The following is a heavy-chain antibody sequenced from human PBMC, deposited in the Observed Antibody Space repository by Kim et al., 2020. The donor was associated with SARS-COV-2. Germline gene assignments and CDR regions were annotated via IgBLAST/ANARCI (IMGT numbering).Heavy chain of an antibody. CDR3: AREGGSLQAGYFDY. J-gene: IGHJ4*02. V-gene: IGHV4-39*07. D-gene: IGHD3-16*01. Sequence: PTPTSRVTLSVDTSTNQFSLKLRSVTAADTAVYYCAREGGSLQAGYFDYWGQGTLVTVSS.